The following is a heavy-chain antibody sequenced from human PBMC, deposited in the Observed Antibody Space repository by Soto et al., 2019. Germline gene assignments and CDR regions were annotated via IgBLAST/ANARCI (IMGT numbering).Heavy chain of an antibody. V-gene: IGHV4-61*01. CDR3: ARGPYSSSWGVGSWFDP. CDR2: IYYSGST. Sequence: SETLSLTCTVSGGSVSSGSYYWSWIRQPPGKGLEWIGYIYYSGSTNYNPSLKSRVTISVDTSKNQFSLKLSSVTAADTAVYYCARGPYSSSWGVGSWFDPWGQGTLVTVSS. D-gene: IGHD6-13*01. J-gene: IGHJ5*02. CDR1: GGSVSSGSYY.